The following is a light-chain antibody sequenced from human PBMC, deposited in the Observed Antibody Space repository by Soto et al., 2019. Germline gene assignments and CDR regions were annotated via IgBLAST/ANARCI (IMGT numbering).Light chain of an antibody. CDR2: DAS. V-gene: IGKV3-11*01. J-gene: IGKJ5*01. Sequence: SGLTQAPTTLCLSAGEKANLSCRVSQSVSSYFAWYQQKPGQAPRLLIYDASNRATGIPARFSGSGSGTDFTLTISSLEPEDFAVYYCQQRSNWPPITFGQGTRLEIK. CDR1: QSVSSY. CDR3: QQRSNWPPIT.